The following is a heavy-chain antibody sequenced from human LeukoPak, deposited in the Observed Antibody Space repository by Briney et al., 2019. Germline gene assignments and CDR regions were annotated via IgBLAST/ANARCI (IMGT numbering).Heavy chain of an antibody. D-gene: IGHD2-15*01. V-gene: IGHV1-69*13. CDR1: GGTFSSYA. J-gene: IGHJ4*02. CDR3: ARDGVVAVTRAVDY. Sequence: ASVKVSCKASGGTFSSYAISWVRQAPGQGLEWVGGIIPIFGTANYAQKFQGRVTITADESTSTAYMELRSLRSDDTAVYYCARDGVVAVTRAVDYWGQGTLVTVSS. CDR2: IIPIFGTA.